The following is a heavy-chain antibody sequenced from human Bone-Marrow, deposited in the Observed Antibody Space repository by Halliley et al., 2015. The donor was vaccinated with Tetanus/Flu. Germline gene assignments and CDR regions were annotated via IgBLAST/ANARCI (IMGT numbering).Heavy chain of an antibody. J-gene: IGHJ4*02. Sequence: SLRLSCAASGFTVSSSYMSWVRQAPGKGLEWASVIYSGGSTYYTDSVKGRFTISRDNSKNTLYLQMDSLRAEDTAVYYCARTSYSVYFFDYWGQGTLVTVSS. CDR2: IYSGGST. V-gene: IGHV3-53*01. D-gene: IGHD2-21*01. CDR3: ARTSYSVYFFDY. CDR1: GFTVSSSY.